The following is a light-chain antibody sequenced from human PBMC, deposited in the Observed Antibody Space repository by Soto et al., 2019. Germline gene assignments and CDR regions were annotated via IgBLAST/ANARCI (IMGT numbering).Light chain of an antibody. Sequence: SYDLAQPPSESVAPGETARITCGGNNVGGKSVHWYQQKAGQAPVLVVYDDSDRPPGIAERFAGSNSGNTATLTISRVEAGDEADYFCQVWDSSSDHFVFGTGTKVTVL. J-gene: IGLJ1*01. CDR1: NVGGKS. V-gene: IGLV3-21*02. CDR3: QVWDSSSDHFV. CDR2: DDS.